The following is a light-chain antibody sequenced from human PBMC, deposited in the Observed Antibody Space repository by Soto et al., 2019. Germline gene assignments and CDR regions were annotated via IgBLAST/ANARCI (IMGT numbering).Light chain of an antibody. Sequence: QAVVTQEPSLTVSPGGTVTLTCGSSTGAVTSGHYPYWFQQKPGQAPRTLIYDTSNKHSWTPARFSGSLLGGKAALTLSGAQPEDEAEYYCLLSYSGASLVFGGGTQPTVL. CDR2: DTS. V-gene: IGLV7-46*01. CDR1: TGAVTSGHY. J-gene: IGLJ3*02. CDR3: LLSYSGASLV.